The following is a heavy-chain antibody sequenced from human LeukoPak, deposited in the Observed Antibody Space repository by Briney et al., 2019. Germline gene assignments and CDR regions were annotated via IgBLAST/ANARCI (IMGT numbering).Heavy chain of an antibody. CDR1: GFTFSNFW. J-gene: IGHJ4*02. CDR3: TRGGASTSYYWFY. CDR2: IKKDGSEK. V-gene: IGHV3-7*03. Sequence: PGGSLRLSCVVSGFTFSNFWMSWVRQAPGKGLEWVANIKKDGSEKFYVDSVKGRFTISRDNAKSSLYLQMDSLRGEDTAVYYCTRGGASTSYYWFYWGQGTLVTVSS. D-gene: IGHD2-8*01.